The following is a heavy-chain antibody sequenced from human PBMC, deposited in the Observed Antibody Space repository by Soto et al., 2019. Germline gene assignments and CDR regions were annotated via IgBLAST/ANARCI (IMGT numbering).Heavy chain of an antibody. V-gene: IGHV4-31*03. CDR1: GGSISSGCYY. Sequence: TLSLTCTVSGGSISSGCYYWSWIRQHPGKGLEWIGYIYYSGSTYYNPSLKSRVTISVDTSKNQFSLKLSSVTAADTAVYYCERSRLNNWFDTWGQGTLVTVSS. CDR2: IYYSGST. J-gene: IGHJ5*02. CDR3: ERSRLNNWFDT.